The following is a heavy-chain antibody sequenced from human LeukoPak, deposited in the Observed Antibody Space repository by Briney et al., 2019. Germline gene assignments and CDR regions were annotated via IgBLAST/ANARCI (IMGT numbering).Heavy chain of an antibody. J-gene: IGHJ4*02. D-gene: IGHD4-11*01. Sequence: GGSLRLSCAASGFTVSSNYMSWVRQAPGKGLEWVSVIYSGGSTYYADSVKGRFTIPRDNSKNTLYLQMNSLRAEDTAVYYCARASNLYYFDYWGQGTLVTVSS. CDR1: GFTVSSNY. CDR2: IYSGGST. CDR3: ARASNLYYFDY. V-gene: IGHV3-53*01.